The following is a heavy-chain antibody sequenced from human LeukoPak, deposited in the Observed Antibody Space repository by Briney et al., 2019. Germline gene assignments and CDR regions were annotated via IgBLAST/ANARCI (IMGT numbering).Heavy chain of an antibody. CDR2: MNPNSGNT. D-gene: IGHD1-26*01. Sequence: WASVKVSCKASGYTFTSYDINWVRQATGQGLEWMGWMNPNSGNTDYAQKFQGRVTMTRNTSISTAFMELTSLRSEDTAVYYCARGERHRYSGTYYGSWGQGTLVTVSS. J-gene: IGHJ4*02. V-gene: IGHV1-8*01. CDR3: ARGERHRYSGTYYGS. CDR1: GYTFTSYD.